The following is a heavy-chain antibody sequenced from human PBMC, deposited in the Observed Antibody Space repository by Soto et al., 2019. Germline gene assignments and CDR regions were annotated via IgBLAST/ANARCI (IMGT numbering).Heavy chain of an antibody. V-gene: IGHV5-10-1*01. D-gene: IGHD1-26*01. Sequence: GESLKISCKGSGCSFTSYWISWVLQIPGKGLEWMGRIDPSDSYTNYSPSFQGHVTISADKSISTAYLQWSSLKASDTAMYYWARHVRVGASDAFDIWGQGTMVPVAS. CDR1: GCSFTSYW. CDR2: IDPSDSYT. CDR3: ARHVRVGASDAFDI. J-gene: IGHJ3*02.